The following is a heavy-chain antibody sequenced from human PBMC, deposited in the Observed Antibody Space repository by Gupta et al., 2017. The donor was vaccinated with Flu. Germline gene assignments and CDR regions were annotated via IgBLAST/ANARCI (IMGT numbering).Heavy chain of an antibody. CDR3: ARDYCGDSRCYSDY. Sequence: QVRLVQSGAEVKKPGASVKVSCKASGYTFVDYYLYWVRQAPGQGLEWMGWINPNSGATNYAPKFQGRVTLTRDTSISTADMELSRLRSDDTAVYYCARDYCGDSRCYSDYWGQGTLVTVSS. CDR2: INPNSGAT. CDR1: GYTFVDYY. D-gene: IGHD3-22*01. J-gene: IGHJ4*02. V-gene: IGHV1-2*02.